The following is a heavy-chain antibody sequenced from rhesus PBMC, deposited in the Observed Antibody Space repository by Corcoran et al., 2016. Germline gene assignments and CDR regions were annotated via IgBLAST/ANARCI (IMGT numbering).Heavy chain of an antibody. J-gene: IGHJ4*01. CDR1: DGSLSGYYY. D-gene: IGHD6-31*01. CDR2: IYGKRAIH. Sequence: QVKLQQWGEGLVKPSETLSLTCAVYDGSLSGYYYWNWIRQAPGKGLEWIGNIYGKRAIHNYTPSLKVRVTIEKATSKNQFSLSLISTTAPDTAVYYWAREEAEAGTGGFDSWGQGVLVTVSS. V-gene: IGHV4-73*01. CDR3: AREEAEAGTGGFDS.